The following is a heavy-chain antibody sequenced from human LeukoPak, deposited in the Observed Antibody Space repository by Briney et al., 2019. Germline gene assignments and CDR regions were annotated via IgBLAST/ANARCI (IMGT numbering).Heavy chain of an antibody. Sequence: KPSETLSLTCAVYGGAFSGYYWSWIPQPPGKGLEWFGEINHSGSTNYNPSLKSRVTISVDTSKNQFSLKLSSVTAADTAVYYCARARYYYDSSGYMDRFDYWGQGTLVTVSS. CDR3: ARARYYYDSSGYMDRFDY. J-gene: IGHJ4*02. V-gene: IGHV4-34*01. CDR1: GGAFSGYY. D-gene: IGHD3-22*01. CDR2: INHSGST.